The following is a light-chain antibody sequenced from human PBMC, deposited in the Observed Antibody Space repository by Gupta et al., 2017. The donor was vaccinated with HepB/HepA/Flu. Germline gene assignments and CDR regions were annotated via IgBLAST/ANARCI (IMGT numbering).Light chain of an antibody. CDR3: AAWDDSLNGWV. CDR1: SSNIGSNT. Sequence: QSVLTQPPSTSWTPGQRVTISCSGSSSNIGSNTVNWYQQLPGTAPKLVIYNNNQWPSGVPDRFSGSKSGTSASLAISGLQSEDEADYYCAAWDDSLNGWVFGGGTKLTVL. CDR2: NNN. J-gene: IGLJ3*02. V-gene: IGLV1-44*01.